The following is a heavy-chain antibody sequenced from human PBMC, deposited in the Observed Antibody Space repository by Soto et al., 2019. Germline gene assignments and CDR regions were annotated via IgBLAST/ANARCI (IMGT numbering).Heavy chain of an antibody. D-gene: IGHD6-6*01. CDR1: GYTFTTYY. J-gene: IGHJ6*02. V-gene: IGHV1-46*01. CDR3: ARESSSSSEFGHSFGMDV. CDR2: INPSGGRT. Sequence: ASVKVSCKASGYTFTTYYMHWVRQAPGQGLEWMGLINPSGGRTLYAQQFQGRITMTRDTSTSTVYMELSSLRYEDTAVYHCARESSSSSEFGHSFGMDVWGQGTAVTVSS.